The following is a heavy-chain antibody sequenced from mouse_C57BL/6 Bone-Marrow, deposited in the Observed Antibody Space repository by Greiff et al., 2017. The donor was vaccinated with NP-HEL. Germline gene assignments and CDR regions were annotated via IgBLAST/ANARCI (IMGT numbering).Heavy chain of an antibody. J-gene: IGHJ4*01. V-gene: IGHV1-59*01. Sequence: QVQLQQPGAELVRPGPSVKLSCTASGYTFTSYWMHWVKQRPGQGLVWIGVFDPSDSYTNYNQKFKGKATLTVDTSSSTAYMQLSSLTSEDSAVYYCARGPWAMDYWGQGTSVTVSS. CDR3: ARGPWAMDY. CDR2: FDPSDSYT. CDR1: GYTFTSYW.